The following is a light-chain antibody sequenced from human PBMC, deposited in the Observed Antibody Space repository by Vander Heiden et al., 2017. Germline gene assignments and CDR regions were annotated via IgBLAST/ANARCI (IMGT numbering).Light chain of an antibody. CDR1: QSLLHSNGYNY. V-gene: IGKV2-28*01. CDR3: MQALQTPLT. J-gene: IGKJ4*01. Sequence: DIVITQSPPSLPVTPGEPASISCRSSQSLLHSNGYNYLDWYLQKPGQSPQLLIYLGSNRASGVPDRFSGSGSGTDFTLKISRVEAEDVGVYYCMQALQTPLTFGGGTKVEIK. CDR2: LGS.